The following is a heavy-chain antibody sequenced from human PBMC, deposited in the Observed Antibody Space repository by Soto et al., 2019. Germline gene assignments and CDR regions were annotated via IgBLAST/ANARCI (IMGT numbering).Heavy chain of an antibody. CDR3: ARGPHYDFWSGYPGNDYYYMDV. Sequence: SETLSLTCAVYGGSFSGYYWSWIRQPPGKGLEWIGEINHSGSTNYNPSLKSRVTISVDTSKNQFSLKLSSVTAADTAVYYCARGPHYDFWSGYPGNDYYYMDVWGKGTTVTVSS. CDR2: INHSGST. CDR1: GGSFSGYY. V-gene: IGHV4-34*01. D-gene: IGHD3-3*01. J-gene: IGHJ6*03.